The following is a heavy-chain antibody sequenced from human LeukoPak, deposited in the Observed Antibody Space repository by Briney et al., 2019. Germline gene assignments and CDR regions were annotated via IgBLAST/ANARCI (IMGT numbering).Heavy chain of an antibody. J-gene: IGHJ6*03. CDR1: GDSVSSNSAA. CDR3: ARVLPAATLLFHYYMDV. V-gene: IGHV6-1*01. D-gene: IGHD2-2*01. Sequence: SQTLSLTCAISGDSVSSNSAAWNWIRQSPSRGLEWLGRTYYRSKWYNDYAVSVKSRITINPDTSKNQFSLQLNSVTPEDTAVYYCARVLPAATLLFHYYMDVWGKGTTVTVSS. CDR2: TYYRSKWYN.